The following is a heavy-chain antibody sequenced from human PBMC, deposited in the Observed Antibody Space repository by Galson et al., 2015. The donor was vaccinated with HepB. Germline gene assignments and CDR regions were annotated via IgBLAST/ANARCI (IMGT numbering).Heavy chain of an antibody. J-gene: IGHJ4*02. CDR3: AKGLDYDFWGGIIDY. V-gene: IGHV3-30*18. Sequence: SLRLSCAASGFTFSSYGMHWVRQAPGKGLEWVAVISYDGSNKYYADSVKGRFTISRDNSKNTLYLQMNSLRAEDTAVYYCAKGLDYDFWGGIIDYWGQGTLVTVSS. CDR1: GFTFSSYG. D-gene: IGHD3-3*01. CDR2: ISYDGSNK.